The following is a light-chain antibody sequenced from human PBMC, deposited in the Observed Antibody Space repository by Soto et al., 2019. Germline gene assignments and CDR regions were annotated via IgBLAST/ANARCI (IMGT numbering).Light chain of an antibody. J-gene: IGLJ1*01. V-gene: IGLV2-8*01. Sequence: QSALTQPPSASGSPGQSVTISCTGTSSDVCGYNYVSWYQQHPGKAPKLMIYEVNKRPSGVPDRFSGSKSGNTASLTVSGLQAEDEADYYCSSYAGSNNPDVFGTGTKLTVL. CDR1: SSDVCGYNY. CDR3: SSYAGSNNPDV. CDR2: EVN.